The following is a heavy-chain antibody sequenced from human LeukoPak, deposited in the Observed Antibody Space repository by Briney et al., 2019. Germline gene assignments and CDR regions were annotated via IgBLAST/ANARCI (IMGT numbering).Heavy chain of an antibody. CDR3: ARVNLEMAAVDY. CDR1: GGSMSSYR. Sequence: SETLSLTCTVSGGSMSSYRWSWIRQPPGKGLEWIAYIYYSGTTNYNPSLKSRVTTSVDTSKNQFSLKLSSVTAADTAVYYCARVNLEMAAVDYWGHGTLVTVSS. CDR2: IYYSGTT. J-gene: IGHJ4*01. V-gene: IGHV4-59*01. D-gene: IGHD5-24*01.